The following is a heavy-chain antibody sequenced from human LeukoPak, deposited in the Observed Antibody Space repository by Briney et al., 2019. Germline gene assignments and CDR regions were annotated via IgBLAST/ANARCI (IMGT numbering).Heavy chain of an antibody. CDR3: ARGVTMIRGDVPYGMDV. CDR1: GGSFSGYY. CDR2: INHSGST. J-gene: IGHJ6*02. D-gene: IGHD3-10*01. V-gene: IGHV4-34*01. Sequence: ETLSLTCAVYGGSFSGYYWSWIRQPPGKGLEWIGEINHSGSTNYNPSLKSRVTISVDTSKNQFSLKLSSVTAADTAVYYCARGVTMIRGDVPYGMDVWGQGTTVTVSS.